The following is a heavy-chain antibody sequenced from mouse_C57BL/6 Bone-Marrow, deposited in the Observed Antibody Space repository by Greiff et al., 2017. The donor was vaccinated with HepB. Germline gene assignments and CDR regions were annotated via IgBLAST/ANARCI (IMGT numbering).Heavy chain of an antibody. J-gene: IGHJ3*01. CDR3: ARHSNYDWFAY. V-gene: IGHV1-20*01. Sequence: VHVKQSGPELVKPGDSVKISCKASGYSFTGYFMNWVMQSHGKSLEWIGRINPYNGDTFYNQKFKGKATLTVDKSSSTAHMELRSLTSEDSAVYYCARHSNYDWFAYWAEVTLATVSA. CDR2: INPYNGDT. CDR1: GYSFTGYF. D-gene: IGHD2-5*01.